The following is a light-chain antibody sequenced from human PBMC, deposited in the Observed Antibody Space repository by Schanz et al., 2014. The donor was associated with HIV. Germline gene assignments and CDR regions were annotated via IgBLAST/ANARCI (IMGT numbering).Light chain of an antibody. J-gene: IGKJ2*01. CDR3: QQSYSTYT. CDR2: RTS. V-gene: IGKV1-5*03. CDR1: QTIGRL. Sequence: IQMTQSPSTVSTSVGDRVTITCRASQTIGRLLAWFQQKPGKAPKLLLYRTSSLESGVPSRFSGSGSGTEFTLTITSLQPDDFATYYCQQSYSTYTFGQGTKLEIK.